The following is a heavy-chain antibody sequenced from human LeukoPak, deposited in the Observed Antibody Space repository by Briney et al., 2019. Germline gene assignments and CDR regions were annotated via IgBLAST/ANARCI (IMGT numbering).Heavy chain of an antibody. CDR1: GFTFSSYW. CDR2: IFSDGITT. J-gene: IGHJ4*02. V-gene: IGHV3-74*01. CDR3: ARDPLRVAARDY. Sequence: GGSLRLSCAASGFTFSSYWMHWVRQAPGKGLVWVSRIFSDGITTNYADSVKGRFTISRDNAKNSLYLQMNSLRAEDTAVYYCARDPLRVAARDYWGQGTLVTVSS. D-gene: IGHD6-6*01.